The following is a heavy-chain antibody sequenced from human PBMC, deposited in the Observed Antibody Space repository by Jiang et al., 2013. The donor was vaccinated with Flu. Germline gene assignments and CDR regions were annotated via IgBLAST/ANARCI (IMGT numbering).Heavy chain of an antibody. V-gene: IGHV4-59*13. CDR1: GDSISKYY. CDR3: ATGPHSGTRYYDTSGPNDAFDM. CDR2: IFYSGTA. D-gene: IGHD3-22*01. Sequence: GSGLVKPSETLSLTCNISGDSISKYYWSWIRHAPQGKGLEWVGYIFYSGTAKYNPSLKSRVSISVDTSNNQFSLQMTSVTAADTAVYYCATGPHSGTRYYDTSGPNDAFDMWGQGTMVTVSS. J-gene: IGHJ3*02.